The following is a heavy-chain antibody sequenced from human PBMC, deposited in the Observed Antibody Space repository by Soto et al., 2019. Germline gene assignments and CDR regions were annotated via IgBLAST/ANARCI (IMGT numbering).Heavy chain of an antibody. D-gene: IGHD2-15*01. CDR2: IYWDDDK. Sequence: QITLKESGPTLVKPTQTLTLTCTFSGFSLSTHGVGVGWVRQPAGKALEWLALIYWDDDKRYSASLNSRLTITNETSINQVALTMTTMDPVDTATYYCAHAILLCTGGSCSTWFDSWGQGTLVTVSS. CDR1: GFSLSTHGVG. J-gene: IGHJ5*01. V-gene: IGHV2-5*02. CDR3: AHAILLCTGGSCSTWFDS.